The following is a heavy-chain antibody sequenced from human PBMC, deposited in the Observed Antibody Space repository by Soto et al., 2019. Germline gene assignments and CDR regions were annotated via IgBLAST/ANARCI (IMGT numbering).Heavy chain of an antibody. V-gene: IGHV1-3*01. CDR1: GYTFISYA. CDR3: ARELQGLYYFDY. D-gene: IGHD2-15*01. J-gene: IGHJ4*02. CDR2: INAGNGNT. Sequence: ASVKVSCKASGYTFISYAIHWVRQAPGQRLEWMGWINAGNGNTKYSQKFQGRVTITRDTSASTAYMELTSLRSEDTAVYYCARELQGLYYFDYWGQGTLVPVSS.